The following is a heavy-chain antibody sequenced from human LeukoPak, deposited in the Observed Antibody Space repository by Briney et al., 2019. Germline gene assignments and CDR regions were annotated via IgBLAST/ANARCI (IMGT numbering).Heavy chain of an antibody. CDR1: GGTFSSYA. Sequence: ASVKVSCKASGGTFSSYAISWVRQAPGQRLEWMGWFNSDKGNTEYSQKFQGRVIITRDTPASTAYMELSSLRPEDTAVFFCARGGPNKSGWTLDYWGQGTLVTVSS. CDR3: ARGGPNKSGWTLDY. D-gene: IGHD6-25*01. CDR2: FNSDKGNT. J-gene: IGHJ4*02. V-gene: IGHV1-3*01.